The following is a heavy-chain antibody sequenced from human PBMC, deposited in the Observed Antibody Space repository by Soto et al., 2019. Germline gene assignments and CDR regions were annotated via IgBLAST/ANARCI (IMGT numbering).Heavy chain of an antibody. D-gene: IGHD1-1*01. CDR1: GGAISSSSYY. CDR2: IYYSGST. CDR3: ARGTVTGSSYTTDFDY. J-gene: IGHJ4*02. Sequence: SEPLSLTCTVSGGAISSSSYYWGWIRQPPGKGLEWIGSIYYSGSTYYNPSLKSRVTISVDTSKNQFSLKLTSVTAADTALYYCARGTVTGSSYTTDFDYWGQGTLVTVSS. V-gene: IGHV4-39*01.